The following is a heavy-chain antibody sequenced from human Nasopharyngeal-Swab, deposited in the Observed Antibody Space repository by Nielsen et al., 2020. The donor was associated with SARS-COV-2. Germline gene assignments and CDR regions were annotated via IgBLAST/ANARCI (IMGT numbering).Heavy chain of an antibody. CDR2: INHSGST. D-gene: IGHD5-18*01. V-gene: IGHV4-34*01. Sequence: SETLSLTCAVYGGSFSGYYWSWIRQPPGKGLEWIGEINHSGSTNHNPSLKSRVTISVDTSKNQFSLKLSSVTAADTAVYYCARDDTAMATGFDYWGQGVLVTVSS. CDR3: ARDDTAMATGFDY. CDR1: GGSFSGYY. J-gene: IGHJ4*02.